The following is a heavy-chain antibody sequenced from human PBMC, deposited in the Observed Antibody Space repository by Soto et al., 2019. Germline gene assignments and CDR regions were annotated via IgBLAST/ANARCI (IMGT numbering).Heavy chain of an antibody. J-gene: IGHJ4*02. V-gene: IGHV4-34*01. CDR3: ARVVGGYDYEVDY. CDR1: GGSFSGYY. CDR2: INHSGST. D-gene: IGHD5-12*01. Sequence: SETLSLTCAVYGGSFSGYYWSWIRQPPGKGLEWIGEINHSGSTNYNPSHKSRVTISVDTTKNQFSLKLSSVTAADTAVYYCARVVGGYDYEVDYWGQGTLVTVSS.